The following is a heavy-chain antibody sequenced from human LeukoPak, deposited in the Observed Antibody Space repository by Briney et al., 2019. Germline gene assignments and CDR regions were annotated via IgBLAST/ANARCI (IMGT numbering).Heavy chain of an antibody. D-gene: IGHD1-26*01. CDR3: ARGSTYFVY. Sequence: QPGGSLRLSCAASGFTIGNYWMTWVRQAPGKGLEWVANIKQDGSEKYYVDSVKGRFTISRGNAKNSLYLQINSLRAEDTAVYYCARGSTYFVYWGQGTLVTVSS. J-gene: IGHJ4*02. CDR2: IKQDGSEK. CDR1: GFTIGNYW. V-gene: IGHV3-7*04.